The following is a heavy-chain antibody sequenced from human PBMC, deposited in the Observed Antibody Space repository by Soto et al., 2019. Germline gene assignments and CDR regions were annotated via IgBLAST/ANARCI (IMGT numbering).Heavy chain of an antibody. Sequence: ASVKVSCKASGGTFSSYAISWVRQAPGQGLEWMGGIIPIFGTANYAQKFQGRVTITADESTSTAYMELSSLGSEDTAVDYCARDGVAARPDDRGKPSTQDAFDIWGQGTMVTVSS. CDR2: IIPIFGTA. V-gene: IGHV1-69*13. CDR1: GGTFSSYA. CDR3: ARDGVAARPDDRGKPSTQDAFDI. J-gene: IGHJ3*02. D-gene: IGHD6-6*01.